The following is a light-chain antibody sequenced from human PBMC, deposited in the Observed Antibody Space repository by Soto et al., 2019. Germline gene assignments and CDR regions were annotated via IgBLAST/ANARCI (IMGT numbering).Light chain of an antibody. CDR3: QQYNNWPRGLT. V-gene: IGKV3-15*01. J-gene: IGKJ4*01. CDR1: QSVSSN. CDR2: GAS. Sequence: EIVMTQSPATLSVSPGERATLSCRASQSVSSNLAWYQQKPSQAPRLLIYGASTRATGIPARFSGSGSGTEFTLTISSLQSEDFAVDYCQQYNNWPRGLTFGGGTKVEIK.